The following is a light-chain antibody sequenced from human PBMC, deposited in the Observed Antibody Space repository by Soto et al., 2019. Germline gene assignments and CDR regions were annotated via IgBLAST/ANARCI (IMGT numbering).Light chain of an antibody. J-gene: IGLJ1*01. Sequence: QSVLTQPPSASGTPGQRVIISCSGGSSNIGRNPVNWYQKFPGTAPKLLISLNTQRPSGVPDRFSGSKSGTSASLAISGLRSEDEADYYCAAWDDNVYVFATGTKVTVL. CDR3: AAWDDNVYV. CDR1: SSNIGRNP. CDR2: LNT. V-gene: IGLV1-44*01.